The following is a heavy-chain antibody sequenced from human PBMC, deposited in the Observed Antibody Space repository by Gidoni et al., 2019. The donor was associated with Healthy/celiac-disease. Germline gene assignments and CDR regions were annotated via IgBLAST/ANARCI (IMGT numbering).Heavy chain of an antibody. CDR3: ATTTTGYYYYGMDV. D-gene: IGHD1-26*01. CDR2: IYYSGST. V-gene: IGHV4-39*01. CDR1: GGSISRSSYY. Sequence: QLQLQESGPGLVKPSETLSLTCTVSGGSISRSSYYWGWIRQPPGKGLEWIGSIYYSGSTYYNPSLKSRVTISVDTSKNQFSLKLSSVTAADTAVYYCATTTTGYYYYGMDVWGQGTTVTVSS. J-gene: IGHJ6*02.